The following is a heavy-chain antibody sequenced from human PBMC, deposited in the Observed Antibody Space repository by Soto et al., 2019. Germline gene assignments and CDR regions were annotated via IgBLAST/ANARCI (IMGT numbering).Heavy chain of an antibody. CDR1: GASISSGVYY. CDR3: ARVNRDYYGMDV. V-gene: IGHV4-31*03. CDR2: IDYSGIT. J-gene: IGHJ6*02. Sequence: SETLSRTCTVSGASISSGVYYWNWIRQHPGKGLEWIGYIDYSGITYYNPSLKSRVTISVDTSKNQFSLKLSSVTAADTAVYYCARVNRDYYGMDVWGQGTTVTVSS. D-gene: IGHD3-22*01.